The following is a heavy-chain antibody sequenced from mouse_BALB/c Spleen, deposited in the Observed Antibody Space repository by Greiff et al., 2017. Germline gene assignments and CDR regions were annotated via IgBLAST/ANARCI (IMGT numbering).Heavy chain of an antibody. Sequence: EVQLVESGGGLVQPGGSLKLSCAASGFTFSSYTMSWVRQTPEKRLEWVAYISNGGGSTYYPDTVKGRFTISRDNAKNTLYLQMSSLKSEDTAMYYCARHEKGRWYFDVWGAGTTVTVSS. V-gene: IGHV5-12-2*01. CDR1: GFTFSSYT. J-gene: IGHJ1*01. CDR2: ISNGGGST. CDR3: ARHEKGRWYFDV.